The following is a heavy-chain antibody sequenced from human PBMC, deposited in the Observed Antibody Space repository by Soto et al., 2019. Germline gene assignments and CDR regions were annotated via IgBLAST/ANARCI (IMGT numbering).Heavy chain of an antibody. J-gene: IGHJ6*02. V-gene: IGHV1-18*04. Sequence: GASVKVSCKASGYTFTSYGISWVRQAPGQGLEWMGWISAYNGNTNYAQKLQGRVTMTTDTSTSTAYMELRSLRSDDTAVYYCASSSGASSSWYRGPLYYYGMDVWGQGTTVTVSS. CDR2: ISAYNGNT. CDR3: ASSSGASSSWYRGPLYYYGMDV. CDR1: GYTFTSYG. D-gene: IGHD6-13*01.